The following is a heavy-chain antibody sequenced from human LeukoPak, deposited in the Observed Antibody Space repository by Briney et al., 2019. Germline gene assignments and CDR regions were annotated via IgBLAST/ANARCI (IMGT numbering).Heavy chain of an antibody. CDR3: SRLILGDTDDKFDY. CDR2: MWYDGSNK. J-gene: IGHJ4*02. V-gene: IGHV3-33*01. D-gene: IGHD1-26*01. Sequence: GGSLRLSCAASGFTFSSYGMHWVRQAPGKGLEWVAVMWYDGSNKYYADSVKGRFTISRDDSKNTAYLQMNSLNSEDTAVYYCSRLILGDTDDKFDYWGQGSLVTVSS. CDR1: GFTFSSYG.